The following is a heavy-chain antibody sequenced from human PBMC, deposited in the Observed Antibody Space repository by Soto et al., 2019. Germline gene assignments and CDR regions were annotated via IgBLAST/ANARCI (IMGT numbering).Heavy chain of an antibody. J-gene: IGHJ5*01. D-gene: IGHD6-13*01. CDR2: INPSGGST. CDR3: ATAAYSTSWYDF. Sequence: ASVKVSCKSSEYSFTDCYIHWVRQAPGQVLEWMGLINPSGGSTSYAQKFQGRVTMTRDTSTSTVYMELSSLRSEDTAVYYCATAAYSTSWYDFWGQGTLVTVSS. V-gene: IGHV1-46*01. CDR1: EYSFTDCY.